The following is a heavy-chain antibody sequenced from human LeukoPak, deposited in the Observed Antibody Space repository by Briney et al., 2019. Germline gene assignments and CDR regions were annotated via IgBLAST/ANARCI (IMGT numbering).Heavy chain of an antibody. J-gene: IGHJ6*03. Sequence: SETLSLTCTVSGGSTRGYFWSWIRQPPGKGLQWIGYIYYSGSTNYNPSLKSRVTISVDTSKNQFSPKLSSVTAADTAVYYCARSVDYYYYMDVWGKGTTVTVSS. V-gene: IGHV4-59*08. CDR1: GGSTRGYF. CDR2: IYYSGST. CDR3: ARSVDYYYYMDV.